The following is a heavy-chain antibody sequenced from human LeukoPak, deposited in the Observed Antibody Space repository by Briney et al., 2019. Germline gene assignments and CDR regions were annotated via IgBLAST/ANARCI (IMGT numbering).Heavy chain of an antibody. CDR3: AREIVVVGMDV. D-gene: IGHD2-2*01. V-gene: IGHV3-21*01. CDR1: GFTFSSYS. Sequence: GGSLRLSCAASGFTFSSYSMNWVRQAPGKGLEWVSSISSSSSYIYYADSVKGRFTISRDNAKNSLYLQMNSLRAEDTAVYYCAREIVVVGMDVWGQGTTVTVFS. J-gene: IGHJ6*02. CDR2: ISSSSSYI.